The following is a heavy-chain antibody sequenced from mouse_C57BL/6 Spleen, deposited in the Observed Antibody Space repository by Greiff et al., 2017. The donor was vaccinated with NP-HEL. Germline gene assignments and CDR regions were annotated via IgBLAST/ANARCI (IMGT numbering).Heavy chain of an antibody. CDR2: INPSTGGT. D-gene: IGHD2-10*01. V-gene: IGHV1-42*01. J-gene: IGHJ2*01. CDR1: GYSFTGYY. Sequence: VQLQQSGPELVKPGASVKISCKASGYSFTGYYMNWVKQSPEKSLEWIGEINPSTGGTTYNQKFKAKATLTVDKSSSTAYMQLKSLTSEDSAVYYCARRTYYGNYLYFDDWGQGTTLTVSS. CDR3: ARRTYYGNYLYFDD.